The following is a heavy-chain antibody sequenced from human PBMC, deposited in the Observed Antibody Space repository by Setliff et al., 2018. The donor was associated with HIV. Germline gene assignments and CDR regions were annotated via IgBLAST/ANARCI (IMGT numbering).Heavy chain of an antibody. J-gene: IGHJ4*02. V-gene: IGHV3-30*12. CDR2: MYYDGVTT. CDR3: ARGRVLEWLLNH. CDR1: GFNVEKSG. D-gene: IGHD3-3*01. Sequence: LSLSCEASGFNVEKSGMHWIRQAPGKGLEWVAVMYYDGVTTYYADSVKGRFTISRDGSKNMIFLQMNSLRVDDTAVYYCARGRVLEWLLNHWGQGTRVTVSS.